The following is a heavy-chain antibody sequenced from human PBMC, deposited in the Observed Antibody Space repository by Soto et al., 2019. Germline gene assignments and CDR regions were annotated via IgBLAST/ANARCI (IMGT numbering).Heavy chain of an antibody. D-gene: IGHD5-12*01. J-gene: IGHJ2*01. V-gene: IGHV1-69*12. CDR3: ARGNHRWLQLWYFDL. CDR1: GGTFSSYT. Sequence: QVQLVQSGAEVKKPGSSVTVSCKASGGTFSSYTISWVRQAPGQGLERMGGIIPIFGTANYAQKFQGSVTITADESTSTAYMELSSLRSEDTAVYYCARGNHRWLQLWYFDLWGRGTLVTVSS. CDR2: IIPIFGTA.